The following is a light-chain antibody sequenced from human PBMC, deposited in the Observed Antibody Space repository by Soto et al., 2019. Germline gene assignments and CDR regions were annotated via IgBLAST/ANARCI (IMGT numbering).Light chain of an antibody. J-gene: IGLJ1*01. CDR3: FSFTSDWAHG. V-gene: IGLV2-14*01. CDR1: SSDIGAYNY. Sequence: QSALTQPASVSGSPGQSITISCTGSSSDIGAYNYVSWFQQYPGKASKLIISEVSKRPSGVSNRFSGSKHGTAASLTISGLQTEDEPAYFCFSFTSDWAHGFGTGTKPPS. CDR2: EVS.